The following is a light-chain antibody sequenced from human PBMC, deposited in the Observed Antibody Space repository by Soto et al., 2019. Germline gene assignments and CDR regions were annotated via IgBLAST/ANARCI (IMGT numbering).Light chain of an antibody. CDR3: SSYTSSNAPVL. V-gene: IGLV2-14*01. J-gene: IGLJ2*01. CDR1: SSDIGSYNY. CDR2: EVS. Sequence: QSVLTQPASVSGSPGQSLTISCTGTSSDIGSYNYVSWYQQHPGKAPKLMIYEVSNRPSGVSNRFSGSKSGNTASLTISGLQAEDEADYYCSSYTSSNAPVLFGGGTKVTVL.